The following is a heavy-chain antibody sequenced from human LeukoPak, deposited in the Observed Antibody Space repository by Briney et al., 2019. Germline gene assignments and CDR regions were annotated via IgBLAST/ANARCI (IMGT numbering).Heavy chain of an antibody. CDR1: GFTFSSYG. D-gene: IGHD6-6*01. CDR2: ISSNRRTI. J-gene: IGHJ4*02. Sequence: GGSLRLSCAASGFTFSSYGMDWVRQAPGKGLEWVSYISSNRRTIDYANSVKGRFTISRDNAKNSLFLQMSSLRAEDTAMYYCTRGGAARPDYWGQGTLVTVSS. CDR3: TRGGAARPDY. V-gene: IGHV3-48*01.